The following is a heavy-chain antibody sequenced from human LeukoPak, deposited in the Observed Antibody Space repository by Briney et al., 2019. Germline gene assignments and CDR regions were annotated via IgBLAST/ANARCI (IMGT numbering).Heavy chain of an antibody. Sequence: PGGSLRLSCAASGFTFSSYAMSWVRQAPGKGLEWASAISGSGGSTYYADSVKGRFTISRDNSKNTLYLQMNSLRAEDTAVYYCAKAGSWFGEAYFDYWGQGTLVTVSS. D-gene: IGHD3-10*01. CDR3: AKAGSWFGEAYFDY. J-gene: IGHJ4*02. CDR2: ISGSGGST. V-gene: IGHV3-23*01. CDR1: GFTFSSYA.